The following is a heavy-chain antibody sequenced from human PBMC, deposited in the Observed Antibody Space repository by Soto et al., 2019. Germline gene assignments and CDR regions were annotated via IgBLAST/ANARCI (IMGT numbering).Heavy chain of an antibody. V-gene: IGHV4-39*01. Sequence: QLQLQESGPGLVKPSETLSLTCTVSGGSVSSKSYYWGWIRQPPGKGLEWIGSIYFDGSTYYNPSLKSRVTLSVDKSKNQLSLTRCFVTAADTAVYYCARQSVTSGSGWLGREYFYHYYYMDVWGKWSMVTVSS. CDR3: ARQSVTSGSGWLGREYFYHYYYMDV. D-gene: IGHD6-19*01. CDR1: GGSVSSKSYY. CDR2: IYFDGST. J-gene: IGHJ6*03.